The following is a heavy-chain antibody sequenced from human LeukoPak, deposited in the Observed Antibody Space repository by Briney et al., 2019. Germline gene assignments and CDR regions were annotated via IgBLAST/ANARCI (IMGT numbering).Heavy chain of an antibody. CDR1: GFTFTSSA. CDR2: IFVGSGNT. CDR3: AAALNEYSSSSTRYDY. D-gene: IGHD6-6*01. Sequence: PVKVSCKASGFTFTSSAMQWVRPARGQRVEWRGWIFVGSGNTNYAQKFQERVTITRDMSTSTAYMELSSLRSEDTAVYYCAAALNEYSSSSTRYDYWGQGTLVTVSS. V-gene: IGHV1-58*02. J-gene: IGHJ4*02.